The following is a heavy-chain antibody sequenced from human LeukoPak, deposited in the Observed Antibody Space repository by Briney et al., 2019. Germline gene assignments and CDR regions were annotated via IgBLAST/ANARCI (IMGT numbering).Heavy chain of an antibody. Sequence: GGSLRLSCTASGFPFSDYSMNWVRQAPGKGLEWISYIGISSGNTKYADSVKGRFTISADNARNSLYLQMNSLRVEDTAVYYCARDHNYAFDNWGQGTLVSVSS. J-gene: IGHJ4*02. V-gene: IGHV3-48*04. D-gene: IGHD1-1*01. CDR2: IGISSGNT. CDR3: ARDHNYAFDN. CDR1: GFPFSDYS.